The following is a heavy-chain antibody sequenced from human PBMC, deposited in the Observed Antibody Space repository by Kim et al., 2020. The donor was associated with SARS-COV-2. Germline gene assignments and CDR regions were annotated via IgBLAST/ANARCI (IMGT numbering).Heavy chain of an antibody. J-gene: IGHJ4*02. D-gene: IGHD3-3*01. Sequence: GGSLRLSCVVSGFSFSTYGMHWVRQAPGKGLQWVGVASFDGSKQFYADSVQGRFSITRDNSENTLYLQMNGLRPEDTAVYYCAKEATFLRSLQWFFGGFDHWGQGTLVIVSS. CDR3: AKEATFLRSLQWFFGGFDH. CDR2: ASFDGSKQ. CDR1: GFSFSTYG. V-gene: IGHV3-30*18.